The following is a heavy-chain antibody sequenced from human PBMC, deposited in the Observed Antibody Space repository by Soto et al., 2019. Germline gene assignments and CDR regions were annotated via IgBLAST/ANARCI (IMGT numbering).Heavy chain of an antibody. V-gene: IGHV3-7*03. Sequence: EVQLVESGGGLVQPGGSLRLSCAVSGFTLSSSWMSWVRQAPGKGLEWVANINQDGSEKYYVDSVKGRFTISRDNAKNSLYLQMNSLRAEDTAVYYCARDPDYYDRSGYQYCGQGTLVIVSS. CDR3: ARDPDYYDRSGYQY. J-gene: IGHJ4*02. CDR1: GFTLSSSW. D-gene: IGHD3-22*01. CDR2: INQDGSEK.